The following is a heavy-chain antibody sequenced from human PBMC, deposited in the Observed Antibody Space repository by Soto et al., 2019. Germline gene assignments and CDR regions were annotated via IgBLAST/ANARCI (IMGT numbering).Heavy chain of an antibody. CDR2: ISSGGSTI. CDR3: ARADGITGTTG. J-gene: IGHJ4*02. D-gene: IGHD1-20*01. CDR1: GFTFRDSF. Sequence: GGSLRLSCAGSGFTFRDSFMSWIRQAPGKGLEWVSYISSGGSTIYYADSAKGRFTISRDNAKNSLYLQMNSLRAEDTAVYYCARADGITGTTGWGQGTLVTVSS. V-gene: IGHV3-11*01.